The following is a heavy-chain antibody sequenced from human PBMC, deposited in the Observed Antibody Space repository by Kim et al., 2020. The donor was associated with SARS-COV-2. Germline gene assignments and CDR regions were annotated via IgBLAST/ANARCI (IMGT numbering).Heavy chain of an antibody. CDR1: GFTFSNFA. V-gene: IGHV3-30*04. Sequence: GGYLRLSCAASGFTFSNFAFHWVRQAPGKGLEWLAAISFDGSSEFYAESVKGRFTISRDNSKATLYLQVNNLRPEDTAVYYCARDTHRFCGADVRGQGTTVTVSS. J-gene: IGHJ6*02. CDR2: ISFDGSSE. D-gene: IGHD6-25*01. CDR3: ARDTHRFCGADV.